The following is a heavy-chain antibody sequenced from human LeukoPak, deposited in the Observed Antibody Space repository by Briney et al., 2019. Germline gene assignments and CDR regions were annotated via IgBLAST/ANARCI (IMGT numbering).Heavy chain of an antibody. Sequence: GASVKVSCKVSGYTLTELSMHWVRQAPGQGLEWMGWISAYNGNTNYAQKLQGRVTMTTDTSTSTAYMELRSLRSDDTAVYYCAREVRGSGSYNWFDPWGQGTLVTVSS. CDR3: AREVRGSGSYNWFDP. V-gene: IGHV1-18*01. CDR2: ISAYNGNT. CDR1: GYTLTELS. J-gene: IGHJ5*02. D-gene: IGHD3-10*01.